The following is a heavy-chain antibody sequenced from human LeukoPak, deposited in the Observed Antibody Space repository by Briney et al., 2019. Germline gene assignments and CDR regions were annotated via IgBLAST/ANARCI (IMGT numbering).Heavy chain of an antibody. CDR1: GLTVSSTY. J-gene: IGHJ4*02. CDR3: ARDLLEWYFDY. Sequence: PGGSERLSCAASGLTVSSTYMSWVRQTPWKGLEWVSVIYSGGSTYYVDSVKGRFTISRDNSKNTLYLQMNSLRAEDTAVYYCARDLLEWYFDYWGQGTLVTVSS. CDR2: IYSGGST. V-gene: IGHV3-66*01. D-gene: IGHD3-3*01.